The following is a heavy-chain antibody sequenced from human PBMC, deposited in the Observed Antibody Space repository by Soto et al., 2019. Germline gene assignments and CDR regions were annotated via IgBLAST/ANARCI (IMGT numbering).Heavy chain of an antibody. CDR3: ARDDRFIVATSLDY. Sequence: SETLSVTCTVSGGSIISSSYYWGWIRQPPGKGLEWIGSIYYSGSTYYNPSLKSRVTISVDTSKNQFSLKLSSVTAADTAVYYCARDDRFIVATSLDYWGQGTLVTVS. CDR1: GGSIISSSYY. CDR2: IYYSGST. V-gene: IGHV4-39*02. J-gene: IGHJ4*02. D-gene: IGHD5-12*01.